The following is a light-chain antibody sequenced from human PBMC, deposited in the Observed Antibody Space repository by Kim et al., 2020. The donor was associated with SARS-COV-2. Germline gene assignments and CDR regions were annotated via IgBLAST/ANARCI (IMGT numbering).Light chain of an antibody. CDR1: QTISRY. J-gene: IGKJ2*01. CDR2: AAS. Sequence: SAAAGDSITITCRASQTISRYLNWYQQKPGKAPNLLISAASTLQSGVPSMFSGGGSGTEFTLTINSLQPEDSATYYCQQSHSIPYTFGQGTKLEI. V-gene: IGKV1-39*01. CDR3: QQSHSIPYT.